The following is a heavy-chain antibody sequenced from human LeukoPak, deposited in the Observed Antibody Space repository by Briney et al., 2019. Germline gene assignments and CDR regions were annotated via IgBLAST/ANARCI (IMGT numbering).Heavy chain of an antibody. CDR1: GGSISSYN. CDR3: ARLPPVGDYDSSGYYHDDDY. D-gene: IGHD3-22*01. CDR2: IYYGGST. Sequence: PSETLSLTCTAAGGSISSYNWSWIRQPPGEGLGWRGYIYYGGSTNYNPSLKSRVTISVDTSKNQFSLKLSSVTAADTAVYYCARLPPVGDYDSSGYYHDDDYWGQGTLVTVSS. J-gene: IGHJ4*02. V-gene: IGHV4-59*08.